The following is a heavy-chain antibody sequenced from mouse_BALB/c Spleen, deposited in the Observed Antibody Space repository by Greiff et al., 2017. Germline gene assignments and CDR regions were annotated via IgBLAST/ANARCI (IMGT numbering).Heavy chain of an antibody. CDR2: INPSNGRT. J-gene: IGHJ2*01. D-gene: IGHD1-1*01. V-gene: IGHV1S81*02. Sequence: QVQLQQPGAELVKPGASVKLSCKASGYTFTSYWMHWVKQRPGQGLEWIGEINPSNGRTNYNEKFKSKATLTVDKSSSTAYMQLSSLTSEDSAVYYCAREDGSSYYFDYWGQGTTLTVSS. CDR3: AREDGSSYYFDY. CDR1: GYTFTSYW.